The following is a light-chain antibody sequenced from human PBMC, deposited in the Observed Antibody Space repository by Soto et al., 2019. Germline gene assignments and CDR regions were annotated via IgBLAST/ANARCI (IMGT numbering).Light chain of an antibody. CDR1: QGISRW. J-gene: IGKJ1*01. Sequence: QLTQSPSTLSASVGDRVSITCRASQGISRWLAWYQHKPGKAPNLLIYKASVLESGVPSRFRGRGSGAGFTLTITSLQPADFATYYCQQYDSYSRTFGQGTKVEI. CDR2: KAS. CDR3: QQYDSYSRT. V-gene: IGKV1-5*03.